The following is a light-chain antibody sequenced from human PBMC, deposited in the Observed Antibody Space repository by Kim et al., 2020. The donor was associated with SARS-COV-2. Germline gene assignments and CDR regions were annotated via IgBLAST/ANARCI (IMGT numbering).Light chain of an antibody. CDR1: SNDVGDQG. Sequence: IATLSCTGNSNDVGDQGSVWLQHHPGLPPRLLSDRNNNRPSGISERFSASRSGNMASLTITGLQPEDEADYYCSAWDSHLSAWVFGGGTQLTVL. J-gene: IGLJ3*02. V-gene: IGLV10-54*01. CDR2: RNN. CDR3: SAWDSHLSAWV.